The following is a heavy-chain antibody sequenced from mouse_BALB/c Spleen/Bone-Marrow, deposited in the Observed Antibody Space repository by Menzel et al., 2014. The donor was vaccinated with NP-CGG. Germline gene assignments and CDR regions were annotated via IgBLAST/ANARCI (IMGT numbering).Heavy chain of an antibody. D-gene: IGHD4-1*01. CDR1: GFTFSSYA. CDR2: ISSGGSYT. V-gene: IGHV5-9-4*01. J-gene: IGHJ1*01. CDR3: ASKTGTGYWYFDV. Sequence: EVQVVESGGGLVKPGGSLKLSCAASGFTFSSYAMSWVRQSPEKRLEWVAEISSGGSYTYYPDTVTGRFTISRGNAMNTLYLEMSSLRSEDTAMFYCASKTGTGYWYFDVWGAGTTVTVSS.